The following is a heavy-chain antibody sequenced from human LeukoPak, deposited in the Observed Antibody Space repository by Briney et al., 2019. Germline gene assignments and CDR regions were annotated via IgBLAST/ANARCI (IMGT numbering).Heavy chain of an antibody. V-gene: IGHV3-9*01. CDR3: ASHPGRSGGPIGSFDI. CDR2: ISWNSGSI. CDR1: GFTFDDYA. J-gene: IGHJ3*02. Sequence: GGSLRLSCAASGFTFDDYAMHWVRQAPGKGLEWVSGISWNSGSIGYADSVKGRFTISRDNAKNSLSLQMNSLRAEDTAVYYCASHPGRSGGPIGSFDIWGQGTMVTVSS. D-gene: IGHD3-10*01.